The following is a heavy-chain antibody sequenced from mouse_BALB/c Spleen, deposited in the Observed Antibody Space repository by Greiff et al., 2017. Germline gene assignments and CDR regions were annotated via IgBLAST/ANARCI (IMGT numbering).Heavy chain of an antibody. CDR2: IWAGGST. CDR1: GFSLTSYG. J-gene: IGHJ4*01. V-gene: IGHV2-9*02. CDR3: ARSYYYGSSYNYYAMDY. D-gene: IGHD1-1*01. Sequence: QVQLQQSGPGLVAPSQSLSITCTVSGFSLTSYGVHWVRQPPGKGLEWLGVIWAGGSTNYNSALMSRLSISKDNSKSQVFLKMNSLQTDDTAMYYCARSYYYGSSYNYYAMDYWGQGTSVTVSS.